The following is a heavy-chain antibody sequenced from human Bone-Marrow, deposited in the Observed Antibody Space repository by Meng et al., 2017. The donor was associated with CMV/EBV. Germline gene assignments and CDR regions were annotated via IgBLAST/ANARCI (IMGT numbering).Heavy chain of an antibody. CDR3: ARYCSSTSCFHYYYGMDV. Sequence: LSLTCAASGFTFSSYSMNWVRQAPGKGLEWVSSISSSSSYIYYADSVKGRFTISRDNAKNPLYLQMNSLRAEDTAVYYCARYCSSTSCFHYYYGMDVWGQGTTVTVSS. D-gene: IGHD2-2*01. CDR1: GFTFSSYS. V-gene: IGHV3-21*04. J-gene: IGHJ6*02. CDR2: ISSSSSYI.